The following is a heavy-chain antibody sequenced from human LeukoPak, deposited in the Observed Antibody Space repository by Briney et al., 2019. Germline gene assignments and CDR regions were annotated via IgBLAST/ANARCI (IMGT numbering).Heavy chain of an antibody. D-gene: IGHD4-17*01. J-gene: IGHJ4*02. CDR3: ARLGFGDYPFDY. CDR2: IYTSGNT. V-gene: IGHV4-4*07. Sequence: SETLSLTWTVSGGSISSYYWSWIRQPAGKGLEWIGHIYTSGNTNYNPSLKSRVTMSVGTSKNQFSLKLSSVTAADTAVYYCARLGFGDYPFDYWGQGTLVTVSS. CDR1: GGSISSYY.